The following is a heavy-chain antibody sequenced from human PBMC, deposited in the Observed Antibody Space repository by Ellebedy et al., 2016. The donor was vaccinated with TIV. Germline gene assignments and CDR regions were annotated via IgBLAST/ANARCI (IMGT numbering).Heavy chain of an antibody. J-gene: IGHJ4*02. Sequence: PGGSLRLSCAASGFTFSSYAMSWVRQAPGKGLEWVSAISGSGGSTYYADSVKGRFTISRDNAKNSLYLQMNSLRVEDTAVYYCARDSDYVFDYWGQGTLVTVSS. CDR2: ISGSGGST. CDR3: ARDSDYVFDY. CDR1: GFTFSSYA. D-gene: IGHD4-17*01. V-gene: IGHV3-23*01.